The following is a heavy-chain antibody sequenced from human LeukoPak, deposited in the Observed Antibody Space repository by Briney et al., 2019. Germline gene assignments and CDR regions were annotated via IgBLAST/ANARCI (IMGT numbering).Heavy chain of an antibody. CDR1: GFTFSSYA. J-gene: IGHJ4*02. Sequence: GGSLRLSCAASGFTFSSYAMSWVRQAPGKGLEWVSAISGSGGSTYYADSVKGRFTISRDNSKNTQYLQMNSLRAEDTAVYYCAKGNRYGDYPFDYWGQGTLVTVSS. D-gene: IGHD4-17*01. CDR3: AKGNRYGDYPFDY. CDR2: ISGSGGST. V-gene: IGHV3-23*01.